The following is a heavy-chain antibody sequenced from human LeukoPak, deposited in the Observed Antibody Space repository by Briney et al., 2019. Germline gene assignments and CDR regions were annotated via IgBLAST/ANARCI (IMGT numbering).Heavy chain of an antibody. CDR2: IIPILGIA. V-gene: IGHV1-69*04. CDR1: GGTFSSYA. J-gene: IGHJ3*02. D-gene: IGHD2-2*01. Sequence: SVKVSCKASGGTFSSYAISWVRQAPGQGLEWMGRIIPILGIANYAQKFQGRVTITADKSTSTAYMELSSLRSEDTAVYYCARVRGVVVPAAFDIWGQGTMVTVSS. CDR3: ARVRGVVVPAAFDI.